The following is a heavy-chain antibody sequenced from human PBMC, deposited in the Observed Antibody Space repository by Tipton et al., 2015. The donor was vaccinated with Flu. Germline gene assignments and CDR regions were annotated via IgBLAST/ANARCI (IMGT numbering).Heavy chain of an antibody. CDR1: GFTFSNFA. CDR2: ISAGGHST. Sequence: SLRLSCAASGFTFSNFAMTWVRQAPGKGLEWVSGISAGGHSTYNADSVKGRFIISRDNSMDTLHLQLNSLRADDTAVYYCAKASCRGGYCYSDFYKGMDVWGQGTTVTVSS. CDR3: AKASCRGGYCYSDFYKGMDV. V-gene: IGHV3-23*01. D-gene: IGHD2-15*01. J-gene: IGHJ6*02.